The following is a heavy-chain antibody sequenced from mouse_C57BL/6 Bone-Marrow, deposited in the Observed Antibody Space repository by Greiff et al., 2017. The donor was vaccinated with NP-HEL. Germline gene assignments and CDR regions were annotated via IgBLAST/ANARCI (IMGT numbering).Heavy chain of an antibody. J-gene: IGHJ2*01. CDR3: ARGGFITTVVGFDY. CDR2: ISYDGSN. Sequence: VQLKESGPGLMKPSQSLSLTCSVTGYSITSGYYWNWIRQFPGNKLEWMGYISYDGSNNYNPSLKNRISITRDTSKNQFFLKLNSVTTEDTATYYCARGGFITTVVGFDYWGQGTTLTVSS. V-gene: IGHV3-6*01. D-gene: IGHD1-1*01. CDR1: GYSITSGYY.